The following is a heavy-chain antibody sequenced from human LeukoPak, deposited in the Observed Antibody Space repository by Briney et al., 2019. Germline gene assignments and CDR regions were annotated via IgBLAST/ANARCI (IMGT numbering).Heavy chain of an antibody. D-gene: IGHD3/OR15-3a*01. V-gene: IGHV1-69*01. CDR1: GGTFSSYA. CDR2: IIPIFGTA. Sequence: GSSVKVSCKASGGTFSSYAISWVRQAPGQGLEWMGGIIPIFGTANYAQKFQGRVTITADESTSTAYMELSSLRSEDTAVYYCARLIGLGSHYYYMDVWGKGTTVTVSS. CDR3: ARLIGLGSHYYYMDV. J-gene: IGHJ6*03.